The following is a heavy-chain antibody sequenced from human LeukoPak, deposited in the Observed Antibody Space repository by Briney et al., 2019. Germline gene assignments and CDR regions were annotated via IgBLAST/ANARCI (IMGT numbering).Heavy chain of an antibody. Sequence: GGSLRLSCAASGFTFSSYAMSWVRQAPGKGLEWVSAISGSGGSTYYADSVKGRFTISRDNSKNTLYLQMNSLRAEDTAVYYCARDPRYSSGWYHDYWGQGTLVTVSS. CDR3: ARDPRYSSGWYHDY. CDR1: GFTFSSYA. V-gene: IGHV3-23*01. D-gene: IGHD6-19*01. CDR2: ISGSGGST. J-gene: IGHJ4*02.